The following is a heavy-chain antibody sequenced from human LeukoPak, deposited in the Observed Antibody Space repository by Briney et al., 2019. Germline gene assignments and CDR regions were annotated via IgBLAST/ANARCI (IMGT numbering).Heavy chain of an antibody. V-gene: IGHV4-4*07. CDR3: ARDYLVGAPLAS. CDR1: GVSITNYY. Sequence: SETLSLTCTVSGVSITNYYWAWIRQPAGKGLECIGRMYISGTTTYPPSLKTRVSISIDKTKTQFSLKLRSVPAADTAVYYCARDYLVGAPLASWGQGTLVTVSS. D-gene: IGHD1-26*01. CDR2: MYISGTT. J-gene: IGHJ4*02.